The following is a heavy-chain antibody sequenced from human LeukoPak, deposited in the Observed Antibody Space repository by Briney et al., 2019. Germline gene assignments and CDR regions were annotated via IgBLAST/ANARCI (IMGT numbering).Heavy chain of an antibody. D-gene: IGHD4/OR15-4a*01. J-gene: IGHJ4*02. CDR2: IYPVDSDI. V-gene: IGHV5-51*01. CDR1: GYSFTSYW. Sequence: GESLKISCKGSGYSFTSYWVGWVRQMPGKGLEWMGIIYPVDSDIRYSPSFQGQVTISADKSISTAYLQWSSLKASDTAMYFCARGGSPQVLTTGYLDYWGQGTLVTVSS. CDR3: ARGGSPQVLTTGYLDY.